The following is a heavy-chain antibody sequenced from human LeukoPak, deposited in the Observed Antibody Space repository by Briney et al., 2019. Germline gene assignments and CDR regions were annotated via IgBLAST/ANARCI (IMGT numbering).Heavy chain of an antibody. V-gene: IGHV3-23*01. J-gene: IGHJ4*02. Sequence: GGSLRLSCATSGFPFSSSGMSWVRQAPGKGLEWVSAISGGGDSTFYADSVKGRFTISRDNSKNTLYLQMNSLRDDDTAVYYCAKDSSITMIVGDLDYWGQGTLVTVSS. CDR3: AKDSSITMIVGDLDY. D-gene: IGHD3-22*01. CDR1: GFPFSSSG. CDR2: ISGGGDST.